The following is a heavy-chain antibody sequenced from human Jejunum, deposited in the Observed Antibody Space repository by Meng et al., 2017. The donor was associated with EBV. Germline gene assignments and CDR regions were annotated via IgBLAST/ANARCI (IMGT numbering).Heavy chain of an antibody. V-gene: IGHV4-4*02. CDR3: ARASSERLLDY. CDR1: TDFISSYEW. Sequence: QVQLQEPGPGLVTPSGTLSLTCAVSTDFISSYEWWSWVRQPPGKGLEWLGEINQVGSTYYNPSLKSRVTISIDTSKRQFSLRLNSMTAADTAVYYCARASSERLLDYWGQGTLVTVSS. J-gene: IGHJ4*02. D-gene: IGHD1-14*01. CDR2: INQVGST.